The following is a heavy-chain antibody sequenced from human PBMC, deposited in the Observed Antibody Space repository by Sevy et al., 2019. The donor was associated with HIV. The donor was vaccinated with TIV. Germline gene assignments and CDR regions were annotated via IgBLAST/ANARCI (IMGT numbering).Heavy chain of an antibody. V-gene: IGHV3-21*01. D-gene: IGHD1-1*01. CDR1: GFTFSSYR. Sequence: GGSLRLSCAASGFTFSSYRMTWVRQAPGKGLEWVSCISSTSAYINYAYSVKGRFTISRDNAKNLLYLQMDSLRAEDTAVYYCARALLEISTWRSDYWGQGTLVTVSS. J-gene: IGHJ4*02. CDR3: ARALLEISTWRSDY. CDR2: ISSTSAYI.